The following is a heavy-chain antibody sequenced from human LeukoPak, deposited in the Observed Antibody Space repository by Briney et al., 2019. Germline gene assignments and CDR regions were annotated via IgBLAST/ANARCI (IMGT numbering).Heavy chain of an antibody. D-gene: IGHD6-19*01. J-gene: IGHJ4*02. CDR1: GGSISSSYYY. Sequence: SETLSLTCTVSGGSISSSYYYWGWIRQPPGKGLEWIGSIYYSGSTYYNPSLKSRVTISVDTSKNQFSLKLSSVTAADTAVYYCARSIAVVYFDYWGQGTLVTVSS. CDR3: ARSIAVVYFDY. V-gene: IGHV4-39*07. CDR2: IYYSGST.